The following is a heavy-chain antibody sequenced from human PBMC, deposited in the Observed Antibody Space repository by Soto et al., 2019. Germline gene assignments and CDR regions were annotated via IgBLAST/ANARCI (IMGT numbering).Heavy chain of an antibody. V-gene: IGHV3-53*01. CDR3: AGAAPITPGIFAY. D-gene: IGHD5-12*01. CDR2: IYSGGSA. Sequence: GGSLRLSCAVSGFTVRSNYMNWVRQAPGKGLEWVSVIYSGGSAFYADSVKGRFTISRDSSKNTLYLQMSSLRAEDTAVYYCAGAAPITPGIFAYGGQGTRVTVSS. CDR1: GFTVRSNY. J-gene: IGHJ4*02.